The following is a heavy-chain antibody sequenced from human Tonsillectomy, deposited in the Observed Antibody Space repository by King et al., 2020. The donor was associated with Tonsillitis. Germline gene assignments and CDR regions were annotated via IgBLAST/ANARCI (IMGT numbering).Heavy chain of an antibody. CDR3: TRSSAPETAYSFEN. CDR1: GYTFSIQG. V-gene: IGHV1-18*01. J-gene: IGHJ4*02. CDR2: ISGYNGDT. Sequence: VQLVQSGTEMKKPGASVKVSCRASGYTFSIQGMTWVRQALGQGLEWMGWISGYNGDTKYAQRPKGGFTMTTDTSTTTPSLGLRNRRLYDTAVYFCTRSSAPETAYSFENWGQGTLVTVSS. D-gene: IGHD2-21*02.